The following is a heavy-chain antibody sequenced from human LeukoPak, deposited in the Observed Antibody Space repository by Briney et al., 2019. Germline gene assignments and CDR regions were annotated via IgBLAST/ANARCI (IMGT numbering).Heavy chain of an antibody. D-gene: IGHD6-13*01. CDR3: ARPYSSTYGMDV. J-gene: IGHJ6*04. Sequence: GGSLRLSCAAYGFTFSDYYMSWIRQAPGKGLEWVSYISSSSYTNYADSVKGRFTISRDDAKNSLYLQMNSLRAEDTAVYYCARPYSSTYGMDVWGKGTTVTVSS. V-gene: IGHV3-11*06. CDR2: ISSSSYT. CDR1: GFTFSDYY.